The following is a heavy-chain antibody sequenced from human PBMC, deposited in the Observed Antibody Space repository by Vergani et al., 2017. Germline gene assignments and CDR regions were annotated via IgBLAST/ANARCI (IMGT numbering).Heavy chain of an antibody. D-gene: IGHD3-10*01. CDR2: MYHSGST. CDR1: GRSMSGYY. V-gene: IGHV4-59*01. J-gene: IGHJ5*02. Sequence: QVRLQESGPGLVKPSETLSLTRSVSGRSMSGYYWSWIRQPPGKELEWIGYMYHSGSTNYNPPLETRVTISRDTYKNQFSLELNSVTATDTAVYYCGRVRDFYGLGSRLLDLWGQGILVTVSS. CDR3: GRVRDFYGLGSRLLDL.